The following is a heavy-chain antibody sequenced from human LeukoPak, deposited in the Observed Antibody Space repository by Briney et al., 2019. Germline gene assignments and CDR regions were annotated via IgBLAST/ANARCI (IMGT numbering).Heavy chain of an antibody. CDR1: EFSVGSNY. J-gene: IGHJ5*02. CDR3: AKSLSVTMIVPNWFDP. V-gene: IGHV3-23*01. Sequence: GGSLRLSCAASEFSVGSNYMTWVRQAPGKGLEWVSFISGSGGTSYYADSVKGRFTISRDNSKNTLYLQMNSLRAEDTAVYYCAKSLSVTMIVPNWFDPWGQGTLVLVSS. D-gene: IGHD3-22*01. CDR2: ISGSGGTS.